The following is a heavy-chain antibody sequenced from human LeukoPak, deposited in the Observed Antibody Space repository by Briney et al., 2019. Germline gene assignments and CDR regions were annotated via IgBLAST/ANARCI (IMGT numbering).Heavy chain of an antibody. CDR3: ARDKSLILVAPRGAGY. D-gene: IGHD3-22*01. Sequence: ASVKVSCKASGYTFTGYYMHWVRQAPGQGLEWMGWINPNSGGTNYAQKFQGRVTMTRDTSISTAYMELSRLRSDDTAVYYCARDKSLILVAPRGAGYWGQGTLVTVSS. CDR2: INPNSGGT. J-gene: IGHJ4*02. CDR1: GYTFTGYY. V-gene: IGHV1-2*02.